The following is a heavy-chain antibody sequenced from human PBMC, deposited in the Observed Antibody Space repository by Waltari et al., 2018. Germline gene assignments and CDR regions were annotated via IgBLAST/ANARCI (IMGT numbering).Heavy chain of an antibody. Sequence: QVQLQESGPGLVKPSQTLSLTCTVSGGSISSGSYYWSWIRQPAGKGLEWIGRIYTSGSTNYNPSLKSRVTISVDTSKNQFSLKLSSVTAADTAVYYCARTQGVVTHWYFDLWGRDTLVTVSS. J-gene: IGHJ2*01. CDR3: ARTQGVVTHWYFDL. CDR2: IYTSGST. D-gene: IGHD3-22*01. CDR1: GGSISSGSYY. V-gene: IGHV4-61*02.